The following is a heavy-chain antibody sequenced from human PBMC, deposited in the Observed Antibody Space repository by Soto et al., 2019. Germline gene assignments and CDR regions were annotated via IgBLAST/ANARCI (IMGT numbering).Heavy chain of an antibody. J-gene: IGHJ4*02. D-gene: IGHD4-17*01. CDR2: ISSSSSTI. V-gene: IGHV3-48*02. CDR1: GFTFSSYS. CDR3: ARDPPSPKDYRGPYFDY. Sequence: GGSLRLSCAASGFTFSSYSMNWVRQAPGKGLEWVSYISSSSSTIYYADSVKGRFTISRDNAKNSLYLQMNSLRDEDTAVYYCARDPPSPKDYRGPYFDYWGQGTLVTVSS.